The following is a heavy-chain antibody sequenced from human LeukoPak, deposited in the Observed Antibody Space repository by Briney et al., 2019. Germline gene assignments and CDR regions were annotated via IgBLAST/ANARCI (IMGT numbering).Heavy chain of an antibody. D-gene: IGHD3-22*01. CDR2: IWYDGSNK. Sequence: GGSLRLSCAASGFTFSSYGMHWVRQAPGKGVEWVAVIWYDGSNKYYADSVKGRFTISRDNSKNTLYLQMNSLRAEDTAVYYCAKDHYYDSSGPDYWGQGTLVTVSS. CDR3: AKDHYYDSSGPDY. CDR1: GFTFSSYG. J-gene: IGHJ4*02. V-gene: IGHV3-33*06.